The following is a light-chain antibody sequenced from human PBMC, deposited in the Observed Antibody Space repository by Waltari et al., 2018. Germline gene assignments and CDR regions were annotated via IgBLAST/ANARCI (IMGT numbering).Light chain of an antibody. CDR2: GNS. V-gene: IGLV1-40*01. CDR1: SSTIGAGYD. J-gene: IGLJ2*01. Sequence: QSVLTRPPSVSGAPGQRVTISCTGSSSTIGAGYDVHWYQQLPGTAPKLLIYGNSNRPSGVPDRFSGSKSGTSASLAITGLQAEDEADYYCQSYDSSLSVVFGGGTKLTVL. CDR3: QSYDSSLSVV.